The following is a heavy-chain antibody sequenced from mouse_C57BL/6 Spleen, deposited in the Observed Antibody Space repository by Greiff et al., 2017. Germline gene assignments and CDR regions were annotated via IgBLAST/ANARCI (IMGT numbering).Heavy chain of an antibody. Sequence: QVQLQQSGPELVRPGASVTLSCKASGYTFTDYEMHWVKQTPVHGLEWIGAIDPETGGTAYNQKFKGKAILTADKSSSPAYMELRSLTSEDSAVYDCTIKRDYSGVYYAWLAYWGQGTLVTVSS. CDR1: GYTFTDYE. V-gene: IGHV1-15*01. J-gene: IGHJ3*01. CDR3: TIKRDYSGVYYAWLAY. D-gene: IGHD1-1*02. CDR2: IDPETGGT.